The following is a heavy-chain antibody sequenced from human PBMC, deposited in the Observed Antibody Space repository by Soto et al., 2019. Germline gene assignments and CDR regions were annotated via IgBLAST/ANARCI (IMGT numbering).Heavy chain of an antibody. V-gene: IGHV3-72*01. Sequence: EVQLVESGGDLVQPGGSLRLSCAASGFTFSDHYMEWVRQAPGKGLEWVGRTRNKVDSYTTEYAASVRGRFTSSRDDSKTSLYLQMNSLKTGDTSLDYCPTGTVGAMDYWGQGTLVTVSS. CDR2: TRNKVDSYTT. CDR1: GFTFSDHY. J-gene: IGHJ4*02. D-gene: IGHD1-26*01. CDR3: PTGTVGAMDY.